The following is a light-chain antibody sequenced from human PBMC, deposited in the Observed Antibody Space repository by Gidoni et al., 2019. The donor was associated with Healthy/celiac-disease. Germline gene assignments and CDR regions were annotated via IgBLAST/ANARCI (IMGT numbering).Light chain of an antibody. Sequence: DIQMTQSPSSLSASVGDRVTITCRASQSISRYLNWYQQKPGKAPKLLIYAASSLQSGVPSRFSGSVSGTDFTLTISSLQPEDFATYYCQQSYSTPRYTFGQGTKLEIK. V-gene: IGKV1-39*01. CDR2: AAS. CDR1: QSISRY. J-gene: IGKJ2*01. CDR3: QQSYSTPRYT.